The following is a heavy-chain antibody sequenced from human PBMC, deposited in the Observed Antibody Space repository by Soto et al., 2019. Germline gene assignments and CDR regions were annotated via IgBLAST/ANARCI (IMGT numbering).Heavy chain of an antibody. CDR2: IYYSGST. CDR1: GGSISSYY. CDR3: ARDRGRGGLSTMGV. Sequence: PSETLSLTCTVSGGSISSYYWSWIRQPPGKGLEWIGYIYYSGSTNYNPSLKSRVTISVDTSKNQFSLKLSSVTAADTAVYFCARDRGRGGLSTMGVWGKGTTVTVSS. D-gene: IGHD3-10*01. V-gene: IGHV4-59*01. J-gene: IGHJ6*03.